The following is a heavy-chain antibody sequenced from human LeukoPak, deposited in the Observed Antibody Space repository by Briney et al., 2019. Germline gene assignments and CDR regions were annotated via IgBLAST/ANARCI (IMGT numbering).Heavy chain of an antibody. V-gene: IGHV1-2*02. CDR1: GYNLTVYY. J-gene: IGHJ3*02. CDR2: INPNSGGT. CDR3: ARDPGTGPYFDDAFDI. Sequence: ASVKVSCKASGYNLTVYYMFWVRQAPGQGLEWMGWINPNSGGTNYAQKLQGRVTMTTDTSTSTAYMELRSLRSDDTAVYYCARDPGTGPYFDDAFDIWGQGTMVTVSS. D-gene: IGHD3/OR15-3a*01.